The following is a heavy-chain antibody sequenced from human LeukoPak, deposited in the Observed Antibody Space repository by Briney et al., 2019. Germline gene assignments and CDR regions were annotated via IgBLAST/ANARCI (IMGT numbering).Heavy chain of an antibody. D-gene: IGHD1/OR15-1a*01. J-gene: IGHJ4*02. CDR1: GVSISGYY. CDR2: IFYRESFSYGGTT. V-gene: IGHV4-59*05. Sequence: SETLSLTCSVSGVSISGYYWIWIRQSPGRGLEYIGSIFYRESFSYGGTTFYNPSLQSRVTISVDTSKNAFSLRLSSVTATDTAVYYCARQISGNKDYWGQGTLVTVSS. CDR3: ARQISGNKDY.